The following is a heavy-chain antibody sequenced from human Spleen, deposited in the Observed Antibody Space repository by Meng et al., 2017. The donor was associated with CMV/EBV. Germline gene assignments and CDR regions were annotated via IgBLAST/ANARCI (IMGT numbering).Heavy chain of an antibody. CDR3: ARGIAHRHIVVVPAAPGRWFDP. D-gene: IGHD2-2*01. V-gene: IGHV4-34*01. CDR1: GGSFSGYY. Sequence: SETLSLTCAVYGGSFSGYYWSWIRQPPGKGLEWIGEINHSGSTNYNPSLKSRVTISVDTSKNQFSLKLSSVTAADTAVYYCARGIAHRHIVVVPAAPGRWFDPWGQGTLVTVSS. J-gene: IGHJ5*02. CDR2: INHSGST.